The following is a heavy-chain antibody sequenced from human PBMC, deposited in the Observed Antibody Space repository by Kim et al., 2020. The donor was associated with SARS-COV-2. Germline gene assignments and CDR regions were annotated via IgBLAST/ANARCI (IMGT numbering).Heavy chain of an antibody. CDR3: ARGPLEVSISGSSHTAVGFDY. Sequence: SETLSLTCAVYGGSFSGYYWSWIRQPPGKGLEWIGEINHSGSTNYNPSLKSRVTISVDTSKNQFSLKLSSVTAADTAVYYCARGPLEVSISGSSHTAVGFDYWGQGTLVTVSS. V-gene: IGHV4-34*01. D-gene: IGHD1-26*01. CDR2: INHSGST. CDR1: GGSFSGYY. J-gene: IGHJ4*02.